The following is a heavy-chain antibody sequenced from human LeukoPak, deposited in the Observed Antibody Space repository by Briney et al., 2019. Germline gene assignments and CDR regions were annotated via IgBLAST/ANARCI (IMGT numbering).Heavy chain of an antibody. J-gene: IGHJ3*02. CDR1: GASIRSGDYY. CDR2: IYDSGST. D-gene: IGHD2-15*01. Sequence: SETLSLTCTVSGASIRSGDYYWRWIRQPPGKGLEWIGYIYDSGSTYYNPSLKSRITISVDTSENRFSLKLSSVTATDTAVYYCARDCSGGSYYGAFDIWGQGTMVTVSS. V-gene: IGHV4-30-4*01. CDR3: ARDCSGGSYYGAFDI.